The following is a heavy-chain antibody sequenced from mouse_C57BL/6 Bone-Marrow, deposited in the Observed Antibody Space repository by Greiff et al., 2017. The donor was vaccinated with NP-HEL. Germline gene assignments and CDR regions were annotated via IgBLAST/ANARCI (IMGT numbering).Heavy chain of an antibody. CDR3: ARWLLRYWYCDV. CDR1: GYTFTSYW. Sequence: QVQLQQPGTELVKPGASVKLSCKASGYTFTSYWMPWVKQRPGQGLEWIGNINPSNGGTNYIEKFKSKAKLPVDKYSSTAYMQLSVRTSEDSAVNYCARWLLRYWYCDVWGTGTTVTVSS. V-gene: IGHV1-53*01. J-gene: IGHJ1*03. CDR2: INPSNGGT. D-gene: IGHD2-3*01.